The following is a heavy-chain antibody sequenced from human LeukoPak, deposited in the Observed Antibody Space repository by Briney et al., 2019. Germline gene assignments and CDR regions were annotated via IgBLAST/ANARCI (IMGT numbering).Heavy chain of an antibody. CDR1: GFTFSSYG. CDR3: AKPYYDFWSGYSDY. CDR2: ISYGGNLK. J-gene: IGHJ4*02. D-gene: IGHD3-3*01. V-gene: IGHV3-30*18. Sequence: GGSLRLSCAASGFTFSSYGMHWVRQAPGKGLEWVAVISYGGNLKYYADSVKGRFTVSRDNSRNTLYVQMNSVRGEDTAVYYCAKPYYDFWSGYSDYWGQGTLVTVSS.